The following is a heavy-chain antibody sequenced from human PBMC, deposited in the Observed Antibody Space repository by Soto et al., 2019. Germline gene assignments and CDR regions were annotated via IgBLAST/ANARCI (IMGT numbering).Heavy chain of an antibody. D-gene: IGHD3-22*01. V-gene: IGHV1-69*01. CDR3: ARDQDSSGRVPDAFDI. CDR1: GGTFSSYA. J-gene: IGHJ3*02. CDR2: IIPIFGTA. Sequence: QVQLVQSGAEVKKPGSSVKVSCKASGGTFSSYAISWVRQAPGQGLEWMGGIIPIFGTANYAQKFQGRVTITADESTSTDYMELSSLRSENTAVYYCARDQDSSGRVPDAFDIWGQGTMVTVSS.